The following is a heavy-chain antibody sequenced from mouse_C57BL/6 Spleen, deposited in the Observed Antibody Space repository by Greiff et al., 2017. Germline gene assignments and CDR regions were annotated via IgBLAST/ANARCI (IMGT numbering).Heavy chain of an antibody. D-gene: IGHD4-1*01. CDR3: AREYFNWVFDY. Sequence: DVKLQESGAELVKPGASVKLSCTASGFNIKDYYMHWVKQRPEQGLEWIGRIDPEDGETKYAPKFQGKATITADTSSNTAYLQLSSLTSEDTAVYYCAREYFNWVFDYWGQGTTLTVSS. CDR1: GFNIKDYY. V-gene: IGHV14-2*01. J-gene: IGHJ2*01. CDR2: IDPEDGET.